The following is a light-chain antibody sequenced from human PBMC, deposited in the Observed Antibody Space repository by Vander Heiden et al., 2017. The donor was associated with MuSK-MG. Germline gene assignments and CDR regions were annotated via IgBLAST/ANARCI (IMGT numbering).Light chain of an antibody. CDR2: DAS. Sequence: AIQLTQAPSSLSVSVGDRVTITGRASQGISSALAWYQQKPGKAPKLLIYDASSLERGVPSRFSGSGYGTDFTLTISSPQPEDFAPYYCHHGKSYLALTFGAGTKVEIK. V-gene: IGKV1-13*02. CDR1: QGISSA. J-gene: IGKJ4*01. CDR3: HHGKSYLALT.